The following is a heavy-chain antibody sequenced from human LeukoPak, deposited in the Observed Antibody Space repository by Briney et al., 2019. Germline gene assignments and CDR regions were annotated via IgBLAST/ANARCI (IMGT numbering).Heavy chain of an antibody. V-gene: IGHV3-23*01. J-gene: IGHJ2*01. D-gene: IGHD3-10*01. CDR3: ASTVRGVSSYWYFDL. CDR2: ISGSGGST. CDR1: GFTFSSYA. Sequence: GGSLRLSCAASGFTFSSYAMSWVRQAPGKGLEWVSAISGSGGSTYYADSVKGRFTISRDNAKNSLYLQMNSLRAEDTAVYYCASTVRGVSSYWYFDLWGRGTLVTVSS.